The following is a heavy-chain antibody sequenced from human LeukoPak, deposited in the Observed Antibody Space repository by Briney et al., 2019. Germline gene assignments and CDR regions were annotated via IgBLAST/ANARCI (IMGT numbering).Heavy chain of an antibody. CDR2: IRSKANSYAT. CDR1: GFTFSGSA. D-gene: IGHD6-6*01. V-gene: IGHV3-73*01. Sequence: GGSLRLSCVASGFTFSGSAMHWVRQASGKGLEWVGRIRSKANSYATAYAASVRGRFTISRDDSKNTAYLQMNSLKTEDTAVYYCTRSTADSSSGHFDSWGQATLVTVSS. J-gene: IGHJ4*02. CDR3: TRSTADSSSGHFDS.